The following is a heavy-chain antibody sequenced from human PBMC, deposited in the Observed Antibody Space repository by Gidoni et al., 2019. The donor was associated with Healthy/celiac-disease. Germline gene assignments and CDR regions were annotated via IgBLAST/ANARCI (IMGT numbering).Heavy chain of an antibody. Sequence: EVQLFESVGGLVQPGGSLRLSCAASGFTFSSYWMSWVRQAPGKGLEWVANIKQDGSEKYYVDSVKGRFTISRDNAKNSLYLQMNSLRAEDTAVYYCARVAGTTLSWFDPWGQGTLVTVSS. J-gene: IGHJ5*02. V-gene: IGHV3-7*01. D-gene: IGHD1-7*01. CDR2: IKQDGSEK. CDR1: GFTFSSYW. CDR3: ARVAGTTLSWFDP.